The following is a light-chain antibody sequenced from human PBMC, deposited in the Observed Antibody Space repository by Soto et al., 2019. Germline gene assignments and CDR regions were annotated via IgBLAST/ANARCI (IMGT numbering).Light chain of an antibody. V-gene: IGKV2-28*01. CDR1: QSLLHSHGYNC. CDR3: LQRLQSPCT. J-gene: IGKJ2*02. Sequence: DIVMTQSPLSLPVTPGEPASISCRSTQSLLHSHGYNCLSWYLQKPGQSPQLLIYLSPNRASGVPEGVRGSRPGTDHKLKLSRMEADDDGLYYCLQRLQSPCTSGQRTSLEL. CDR2: LSP.